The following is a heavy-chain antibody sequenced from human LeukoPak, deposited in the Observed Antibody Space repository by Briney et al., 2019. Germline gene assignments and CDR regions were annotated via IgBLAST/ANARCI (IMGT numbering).Heavy chain of an antibody. Sequence: GRSPRLSCAASGFTFDDYAMHWVRQAPGKGLEWVSGISWNSGSIGYADSVKGRFTISRDNAKNSLYLQMNSLRAEDTALYYCAKDISDSSSSGFDYWGQGTLVTVSS. J-gene: IGHJ4*02. V-gene: IGHV3-9*01. CDR2: ISWNSGSI. CDR3: AKDISDSSSSGFDY. CDR1: GFTFDDYA. D-gene: IGHD6-6*01.